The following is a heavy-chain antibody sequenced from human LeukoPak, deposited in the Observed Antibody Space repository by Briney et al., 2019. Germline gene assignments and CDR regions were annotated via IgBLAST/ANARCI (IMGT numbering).Heavy chain of an antibody. D-gene: IGHD3-10*01. CDR3: ARGPLTGVTLFDY. J-gene: IGHJ4*02. V-gene: IGHV1-69*04. CDR1: GGTFSSYA. Sequence: ASVKVSSKASGGTFSSYAISWVRQAPGQGLEWMGRIIPILGIANYAQKFQGRVTITADKSTSTAYMELSSLRSEDTAVYYCARGPLTGVTLFDYWGQGTLVTVSS. CDR2: IIPILGIA.